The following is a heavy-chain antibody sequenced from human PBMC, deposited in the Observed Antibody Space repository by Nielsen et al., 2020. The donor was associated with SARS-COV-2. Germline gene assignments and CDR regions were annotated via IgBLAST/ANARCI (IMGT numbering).Heavy chain of an antibody. J-gene: IGHJ6*03. CDR2: MNPNSGNT. V-gene: IGHV1-8*01. Sequence: ASVKVSCKASGYTFTSYDINWVRQATGQGLGWMGWMNPNSGNTGYAQKFQGRVTMTRNTSISTAYMELSSLRSEDTAVYYCARMGKYNWKDIHYYMDVWGKGTTVTVSS. CDR1: GYTFTSYD. D-gene: IGHD1-20*01. CDR3: ARMGKYNWKDIHYYMDV.